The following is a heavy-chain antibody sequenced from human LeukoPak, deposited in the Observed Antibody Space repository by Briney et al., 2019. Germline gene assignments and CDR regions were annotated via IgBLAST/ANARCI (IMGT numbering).Heavy chain of an antibody. CDR3: ARDPYSGSYGDYYYYYMDV. J-gene: IGHJ6*03. CDR1: GFTLSTYN. D-gene: IGHD1-26*01. Sequence: PGGSLRLSCAASGFTLSTYNMNWVRQAPGKGLEWVSSITSSSSYIYYADSVKGRFTISRDNAKSSLYLQMNSLRDEDTAVYYCARDPYSGSYGDYYYYYMDVWGKGTTVTISS. CDR2: ITSSSSYI. V-gene: IGHV3-21*01.